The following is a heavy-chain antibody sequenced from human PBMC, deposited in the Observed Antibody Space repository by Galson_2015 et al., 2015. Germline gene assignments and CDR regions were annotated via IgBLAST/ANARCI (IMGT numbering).Heavy chain of an antibody. CDR1: GFTFSSYG. V-gene: IGHV3-21*01. J-gene: IGHJ4*02. CDR3: ERDLYGGNSGARFDY. D-gene: IGHD4-23*01. Sequence: SLRLSCAASGFTFSSYGMHWVRQAPGKGLEWVSSISSSSSYIYYADSVKGRFTISRDNAKNSLYLQMNSLRAEDTAVYYCERDLYGGNSGARFDYWGQGTLVTVSS. CDR2: ISSSSSYI.